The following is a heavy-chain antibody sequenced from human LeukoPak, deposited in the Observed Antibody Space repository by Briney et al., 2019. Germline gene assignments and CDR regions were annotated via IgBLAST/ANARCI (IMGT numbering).Heavy chain of an antibody. V-gene: IGHV3-9*01. CDR3: ASHLDY. CDR2: ISWNSGSI. Sequence: GGSLRLSCAASGFTFDDYAMHWVRQAPGKGLEWVSGISWNSGSIGYADSVKGRFTIFRDNSKNTLYLQMNSLRVEDTAVYYCASHLDYWGQGTLVTVSS. J-gene: IGHJ4*02. CDR1: GFTFDDYA.